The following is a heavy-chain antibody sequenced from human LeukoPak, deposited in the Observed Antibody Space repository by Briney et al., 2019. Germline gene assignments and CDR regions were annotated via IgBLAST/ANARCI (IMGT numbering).Heavy chain of an antibody. CDR3: ARDKGLRGHCSGGSCYSYLDYYGMDV. J-gene: IGHJ6*02. V-gene: IGHV7-4-1*02. CDR2: INTNTGNP. Sequence: ASVKVSCKASGYTFTSYDINWVRQAPGQGLEWMGWINTNTGNPTYAQGFTGRFVFSLDTSVSTAYLQISSLKAEDTAAYYCARDKGLRGHCSGGSCYSYLDYYGMDVWGQGTTVTVSS. CDR1: GYTFTSYD. D-gene: IGHD2-15*01.